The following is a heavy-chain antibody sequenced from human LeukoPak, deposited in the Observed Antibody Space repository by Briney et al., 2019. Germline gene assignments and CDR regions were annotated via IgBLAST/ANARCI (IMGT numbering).Heavy chain of an antibody. D-gene: IGHD6-6*01. Sequence: PGGSLRLSCAASGFIFSSYNMNWVRQAPGKGLEWVSSISSSSSYIYYADSVKGRFTISRDNAKNSLYLQMNSLRAEDTAVYYCARVPEGSSSEWFDPWGQGTLVTVSS. CDR2: ISSSSSYI. J-gene: IGHJ5*02. CDR3: ARVPEGSSSEWFDP. V-gene: IGHV3-21*01. CDR1: GFIFSSYN.